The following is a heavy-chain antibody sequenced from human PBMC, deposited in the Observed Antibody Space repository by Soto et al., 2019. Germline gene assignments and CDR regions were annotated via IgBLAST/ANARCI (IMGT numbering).Heavy chain of an antibody. CDR3: ARGRYNWNPTDY. V-gene: IGHV4-59*01. CDR1: GGSISSYY. D-gene: IGHD1-20*01. J-gene: IGHJ4*02. CDR2: IYYSGST. Sequence: PSETLSLTCTVSGGSISSYYWSWIRQPPGKGLEWIGYIYYSGSTNYNPSLKSRVTISVDTSKNQFSLKLSSVTAADTAVYYCARGRYNWNPTDYWGQGTLVTVS.